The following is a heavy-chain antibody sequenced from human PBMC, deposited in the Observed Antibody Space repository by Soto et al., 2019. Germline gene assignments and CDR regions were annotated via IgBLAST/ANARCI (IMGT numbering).Heavy chain of an antibody. D-gene: IGHD3-10*01. CDR3: AKVLSKNYYYPFDF. CDR1: GFTFSSYA. J-gene: IGHJ4*02. V-gene: IGHV3-23*01. Sequence: PGGSLRLSCAASGFTFSSYAMSWVRQAPGKGLEWVSTISGGSSVTYYGDSVKGRFTISRDNAKKTLFLQLNRLSAEDTATYYCAKVLSKNYYYPFDFWGQGTQVTVSS. CDR2: ISGGSSVT.